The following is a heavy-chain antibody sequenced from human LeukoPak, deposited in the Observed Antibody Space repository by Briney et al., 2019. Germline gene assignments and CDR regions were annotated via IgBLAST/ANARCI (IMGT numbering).Heavy chain of an antibody. CDR1: GGSISSSSYY. CDR2: IYYSGST. D-gene: IGHD2-15*01. V-gene: IGHV4-39*07. CDR3: AREEGYCSGGSCYEFDY. J-gene: IGHJ4*02. Sequence: SETLSLTCTVSGGSISSSSYYWGWIHQPPGKGLEWIGSIYYSGSTNYNPSLKSRVTISVDTSKNQFSLKLSSVTAADTAVYYCAREEGYCSGGSCYEFDYWGQGTLVTVSS.